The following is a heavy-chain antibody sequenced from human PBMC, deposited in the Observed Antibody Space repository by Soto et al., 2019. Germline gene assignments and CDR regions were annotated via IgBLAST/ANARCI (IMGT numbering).Heavy chain of an antibody. V-gene: IGHV1-3*01. CDR3: ARDLSGSYACDY. CDR2: INAGNGDT. Sequence: QVQLVQSGAEVKKPGASVKVSCKASGYTFTSYAMHWVRQAPGQRLEWMGWINAGNGDTKYSQNFQGRVTISRDTSESTAYMELSSLTSEDTAVYYCARDLSGSYACDYWGQGTLVTVSS. CDR1: GYTFTSYA. D-gene: IGHD1-26*01. J-gene: IGHJ4*02.